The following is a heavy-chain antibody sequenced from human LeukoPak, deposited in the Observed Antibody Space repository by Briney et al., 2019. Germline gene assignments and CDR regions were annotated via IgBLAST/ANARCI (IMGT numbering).Heavy chain of an antibody. Sequence: SETLSLTCTVSGDSISTSYWSWIRQPPGKGLEWIGYIYYSGRTIYNPSLKSRVTISVDTSMAVDTSKIQVSLNLASVTAADTAVYYCARDTAATGNLDCWGQGTLVTVSS. D-gene: IGHD6-13*01. CDR1: GDSISTSY. CDR3: ARDTAATGNLDC. CDR2: IYYSGRT. V-gene: IGHV4-59*01. J-gene: IGHJ4*02.